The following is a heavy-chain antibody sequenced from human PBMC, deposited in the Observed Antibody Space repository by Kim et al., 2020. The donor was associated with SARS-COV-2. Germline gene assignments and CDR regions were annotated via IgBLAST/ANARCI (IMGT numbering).Heavy chain of an antibody. CDR2: IYYSGST. CDR1: GGSISSGGYY. V-gene: IGHV4-31*03. Sequence: SETLSLTCTVSGGSISSGGYYWSWIRQHPGKGLEWIGYIYYSGSTYYNPSLKSRVTISVDTSKNQFSLKLSSVTAADTAVYYCARGPGYYDSSGYRYWGQGTLVTVSS. D-gene: IGHD3-22*01. CDR3: ARGPGYYDSSGYRY. J-gene: IGHJ4*02.